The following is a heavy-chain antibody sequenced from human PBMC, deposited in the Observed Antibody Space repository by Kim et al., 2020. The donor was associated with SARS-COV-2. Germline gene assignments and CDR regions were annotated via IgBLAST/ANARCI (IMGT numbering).Heavy chain of an antibody. D-gene: IGHD6-6*01. CDR1: GGSISSSSYY. V-gene: IGHV4-39*01. Sequence: SETLSLTCTVSGGSISSSSYYWGWIRQPPGKGLEWIGSIYYSGRTYYNPSLKSRVTISVDTSKNQFSLKLSSVTAADTAVYYCARQFRKGIAAHPFEFDYWGQGTLVTVSS. CDR2: IYYSGRT. CDR3: ARQFRKGIAAHPFEFDY. J-gene: IGHJ4*02.